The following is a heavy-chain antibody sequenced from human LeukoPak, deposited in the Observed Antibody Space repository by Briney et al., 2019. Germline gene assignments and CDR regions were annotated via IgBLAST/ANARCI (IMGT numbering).Heavy chain of an antibody. D-gene: IGHD5-24*01. CDR1: GGSFSGYY. Sequence: PSETLSLTCAVYGGSFSGYYWSWIRQPPGKGLEWIGYIYYSGSTNYNPSLKSRVTISVDTSKNQFSLKLSSVTAADTAVYYCASPSRGDGYSLAFDYWGQGTLVTVSS. CDR3: ASPSRGDGYSLAFDY. J-gene: IGHJ4*02. V-gene: IGHV4-59*01. CDR2: IYYSGST.